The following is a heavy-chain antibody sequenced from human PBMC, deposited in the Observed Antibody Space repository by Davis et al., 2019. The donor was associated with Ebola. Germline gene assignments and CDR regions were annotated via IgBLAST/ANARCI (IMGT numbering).Heavy chain of an antibody. J-gene: IGHJ4*02. CDR1: GFTFRSYA. CDR3: ARDSLSGTLGQPEYYYESSAYLY. V-gene: IGHV3-30-3*01. CDR2: ISSDGISK. D-gene: IGHD3-22*01. Sequence: GESLKISCAASGFTFRSYAMHWVRQAPGKGLEWVALISSDGISKYYADSVKGRFTISRDTSKDTLYLQMISLRPEDTAVYYCARDSLSGTLGQPEYYYESSAYLYWGQGTLVTVSS.